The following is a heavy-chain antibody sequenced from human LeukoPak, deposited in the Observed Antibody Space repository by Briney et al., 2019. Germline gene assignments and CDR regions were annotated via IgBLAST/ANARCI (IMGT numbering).Heavy chain of an antibody. Sequence: ASVKVSCKASGYTFTSYGISWVRQAPGQGLEWMGWISAYNGNTNYAQKLQGRVTMTTDTSTSTAYMELRSLRSDDTAVYYCARTGYSSSWAKPGYYYYYYMDVWGKGTTVTVSS. V-gene: IGHV1-18*01. D-gene: IGHD6-13*01. CDR1: GYTFTSYG. CDR3: ARTGYSSSWAKPGYYYYYYMDV. CDR2: ISAYNGNT. J-gene: IGHJ6*03.